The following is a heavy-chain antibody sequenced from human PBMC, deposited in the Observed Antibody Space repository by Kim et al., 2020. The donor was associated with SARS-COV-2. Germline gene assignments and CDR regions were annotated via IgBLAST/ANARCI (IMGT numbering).Heavy chain of an antibody. D-gene: IGHD3-16*01. V-gene: IGHV3-21*01. J-gene: IGHJ3*02. CDR3: AREMGSYDYVWGSYVANAFDI. Sequence: GGSLRLSCAASGFTFSSYSMNWVRQAPGKGLEWVSSISSSSSYIYYADSVKGRFTISRDNAKNSLYLQMNSLRAEDTAVYYCAREMGSYDYVWGSYVANAFDIWGQGTMVTVSS. CDR2: ISSSSSYI. CDR1: GFTFSSYS.